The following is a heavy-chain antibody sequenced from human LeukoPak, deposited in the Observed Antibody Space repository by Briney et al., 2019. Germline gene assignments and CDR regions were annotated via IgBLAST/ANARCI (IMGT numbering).Heavy chain of an antibody. CDR2: ISAYNGNT. J-gene: IGHJ4*02. D-gene: IGHD6-6*01. CDR1: GYTFTSYG. V-gene: IGHV1-18*01. Sequence: ASVKVSCKASGYTFTSYGISWVRQATGQGLEWMGWISAYNGNTNYAQKLQGRVTMTTDTSTSTAYMELRSLRSDDTAVYYCARDAGRIAARPVDYWGQGTLVTVSS. CDR3: ARDAGRIAARPVDY.